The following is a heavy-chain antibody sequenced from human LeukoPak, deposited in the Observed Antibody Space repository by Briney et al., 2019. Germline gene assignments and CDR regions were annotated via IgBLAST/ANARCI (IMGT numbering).Heavy chain of an antibody. Sequence: KPSQTLSLTCTVSGGSISSGSYDWYWIRQPAGKGLEWIGHIYTSGSSNYSPSLKSRVTISVDTSKNQFSLKLTSVTAADTAVYYCARQTGSGMFILPGGQGTLVTVSS. J-gene: IGHJ4*02. CDR1: GGSISSGSYD. CDR3: ARQTGSGMFILP. V-gene: IGHV4-61*09. CDR2: IYTSGSS. D-gene: IGHD3-3*01.